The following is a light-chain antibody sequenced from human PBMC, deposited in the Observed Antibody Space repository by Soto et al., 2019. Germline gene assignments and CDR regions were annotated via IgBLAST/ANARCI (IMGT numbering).Light chain of an antibody. CDR1: SSDVGGYNY. V-gene: IGLV2-14*01. CDR2: DVS. J-gene: IGLJ1*01. CDR3: SSYTSSSTLYV. Sequence: QPALTQPVSVSGVPGQAITISCTGTSSDVGGYNYVSWYQQHPGKAPKLMIYDVSNRPSGVSNRLSGSKSGNTASLTISGLQAEDEADYYCSSYTSSSTLYVFGTGTKVTVL.